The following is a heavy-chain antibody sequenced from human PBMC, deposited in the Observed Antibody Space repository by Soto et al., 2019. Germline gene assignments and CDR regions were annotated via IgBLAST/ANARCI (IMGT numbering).Heavy chain of an antibody. CDR1: GFTFSSYG. CDR2: IWYDGSNK. V-gene: IGHV3-33*01. Sequence: GGSLRLSCAASGFTFSSYGMHWVRQAPGKGLEWVAVIWYDGSNKYYADSVKVRFTISRDNSKNTLYLQMNSLRAEDTAVYYCARALTNRSVKSKISGVYYFDYWGQGTLVTVSS. D-gene: IGHD3-16*02. J-gene: IGHJ4*02. CDR3: ARALTNRSVKSKISGVYYFDY.